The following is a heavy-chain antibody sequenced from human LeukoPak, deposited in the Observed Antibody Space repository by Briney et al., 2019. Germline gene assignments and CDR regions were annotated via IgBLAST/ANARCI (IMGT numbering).Heavy chain of an antibody. CDR1: GFTFSSYE. D-gene: IGHD1-7*01. CDR2: ISSSGSTI. V-gene: IGHV3-48*03. J-gene: IGHJ4*02. CDR3: ARSDNWNSIPFDY. Sequence: GGSLRLSCAAFGFTFSSYEMNWVRQAPGKGLEWVSYISSSGSTIYYADSVKGRFTISRDNAKNSLYLQMNSLRAEDTAVYYCARSDNWNSIPFDYWGQGTLVTVSS.